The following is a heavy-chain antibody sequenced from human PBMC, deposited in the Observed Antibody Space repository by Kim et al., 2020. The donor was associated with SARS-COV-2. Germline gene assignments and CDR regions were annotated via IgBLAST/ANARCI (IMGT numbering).Heavy chain of an antibody. CDR1: GGTFSSYA. J-gene: IGHJ6*03. CDR3: AREGEDIVVVVAALPYYYYYMDV. Sequence: SVKVSCKASGGTFSSYAISWVRQAPGQGLEWMGRIIPILGIANYAQKFQGRVTITADKSTSTAYMELSSLRSEDTAVYYCAREGEDIVVVVAALPYYYYYMDVWGKGTTVTVSS. D-gene: IGHD2-15*01. CDR2: IIPILGIA. V-gene: IGHV1-69*04.